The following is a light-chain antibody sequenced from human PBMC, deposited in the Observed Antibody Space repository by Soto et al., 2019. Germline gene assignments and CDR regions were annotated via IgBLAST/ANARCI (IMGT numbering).Light chain of an antibody. CDR3: AAWDDSLSGAV. Sequence: QSVLTQPPSASGTPGQRVTFSCSGSSSNVGSNYVYWYQQLPGTAPKLLIYRNNQRPSGVPDRFSGSKSGTSGSLAISGLRSEDEADYYCAAWDDSLSGAVFGGGTQLTVL. J-gene: IGLJ7*01. CDR2: RNN. V-gene: IGLV1-47*01. CDR1: SSNVGSNY.